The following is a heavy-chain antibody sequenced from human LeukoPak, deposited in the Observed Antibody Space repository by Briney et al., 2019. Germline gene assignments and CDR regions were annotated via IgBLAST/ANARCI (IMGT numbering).Heavy chain of an antibody. J-gene: IGHJ4*02. CDR1: GGTFSSYA. Sequence: SVKVSCKASGGTFSSYAISWVRQAPGQGLEWMGGIIPIFGTANYAQKFQGRVTITADESTSTAYMELSSLRSEDTAVYYCARVSDYVWGSYRGRDYWGQGTLVTVSS. CDR2: IIPIFGTA. D-gene: IGHD3-16*02. V-gene: IGHV1-69*13. CDR3: ARVSDYVWGSYRGRDY.